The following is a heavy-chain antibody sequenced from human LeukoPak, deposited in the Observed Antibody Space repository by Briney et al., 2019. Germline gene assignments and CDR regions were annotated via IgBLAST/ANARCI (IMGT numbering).Heavy chain of an antibody. D-gene: IGHD5-18*01. V-gene: IGHV3-21*01. CDR1: GFTFSSYN. CDR2: ISSSGSYI. CDR3: ARSVDRAMVPLDY. Sequence: GGSLRLSCTASGFTFSSYNMNWVRQAPGKGLEWVSSISSSGSYIYFGDSVKARFTISRDNAKNALYLQVNSLRAEDTAVYYCARSVDRAMVPLDYWGQGTLVTVSS. J-gene: IGHJ4*02.